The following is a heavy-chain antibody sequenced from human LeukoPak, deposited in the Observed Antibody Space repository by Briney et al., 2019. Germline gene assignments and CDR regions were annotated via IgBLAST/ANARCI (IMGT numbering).Heavy chain of an antibody. CDR1: GFTLTSYP. J-gene: IGHJ4*02. Sequence: GGSLRLSCAASGFTLTSYPMAWAGRAQGKGLEWVSAFRGSGGSTYYAGSVKGRFTISRDNSKNTLYLQMNSLRAEDTAVYYCAKPPEPGIAAAGTLFRSGYFDYWGQGTLVTVSS. D-gene: IGHD6-13*01. V-gene: IGHV3-23*01. CDR2: FRGSGGST. CDR3: AKPPEPGIAAAGTLFRSGYFDY.